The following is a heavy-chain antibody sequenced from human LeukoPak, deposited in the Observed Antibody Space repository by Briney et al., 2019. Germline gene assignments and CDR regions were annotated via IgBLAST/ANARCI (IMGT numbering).Heavy chain of an antibody. CDR1: GGSISSGGYY. Sequence: SQTLSLTCTVSGGSISSGGYYWSWIRQHPGKGPEWIGYIYYSGSTYYNPSLKSRVTISVDTSKNQFSLKLSSVTAADTAVYYCANYGSGSYRFDPWGQGTLVTVSS. J-gene: IGHJ5*02. D-gene: IGHD3-10*01. CDR2: IYYSGST. CDR3: ANYGSGSYRFDP. V-gene: IGHV4-31*03.